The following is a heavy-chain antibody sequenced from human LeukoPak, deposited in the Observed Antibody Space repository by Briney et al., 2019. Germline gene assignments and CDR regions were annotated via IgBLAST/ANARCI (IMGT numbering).Heavy chain of an antibody. CDR1: GYTLTELS. CDR3: ATDPSWSVQLEPNYYYGMDV. D-gene: IGHD1-1*01. V-gene: IGHV1-24*01. Sequence: ASVKVSCKVSGYTLTELSMHWVRQAPGKGLEVMGGFDPEDGETIYAQKFQGRVTMTEDTSTDTAYMELSSLRSEDTAVYYCATDPSWSVQLEPNYYYGMDVWGQGTTVTVSS. CDR2: FDPEDGET. J-gene: IGHJ6*02.